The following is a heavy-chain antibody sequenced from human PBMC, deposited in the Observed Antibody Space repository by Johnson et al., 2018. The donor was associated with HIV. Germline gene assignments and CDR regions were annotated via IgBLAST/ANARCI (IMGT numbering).Heavy chain of an antibody. V-gene: IGHV3-30-3*01. CDR2: ISYDGSND. J-gene: IGHJ3*02. D-gene: IGHD6-19*01. Sequence: QMLLVESGGGLVKPGGSLRLSCAASGFIFSNYAMHWVRQAPGKGLEWVAIISYDGSNDYYAHSVKGRFTISRDNARNSLYLQMNSLRAEDTALYFCARGKGAAVGLDAFDIWGQGIRVTVSS. CDR1: GFIFSNYA. CDR3: ARGKGAAVGLDAFDI.